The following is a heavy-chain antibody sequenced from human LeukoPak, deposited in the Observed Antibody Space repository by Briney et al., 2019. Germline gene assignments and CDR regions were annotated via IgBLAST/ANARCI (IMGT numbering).Heavy chain of an antibody. CDR2: INHSGST. CDR1: GGSFSGYY. CDR3: ARRFPPDRGWYWWFDP. V-gene: IGHV4-34*01. J-gene: IGHJ5*02. D-gene: IGHD6-19*01. Sequence: SETLSLTCAVYGGSFSGYYWSWIRQPPGKGVEWIGEINHSGSTNYNPSLKSRVTISVDTSKNQFSLKLSSVTAAGTAVYYCARRFPPDRGWYWWFDPWGQGTLVTVSS.